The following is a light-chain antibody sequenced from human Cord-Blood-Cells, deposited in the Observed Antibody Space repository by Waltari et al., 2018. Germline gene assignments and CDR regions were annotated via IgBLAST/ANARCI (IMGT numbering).Light chain of an antibody. Sequence: QSVLTQSPSASGTPGQRVTISCSGSSSNIGSNYVYWYQQLPGTAPKLLLYRNNRRPAGGPDRFSGSKSGTSASRAISGLRSEDEADYYCAAWDDSLSGPVFGGGTKLTVL. J-gene: IGLJ3*02. CDR1: SSNIGSNY. V-gene: IGLV1-47*01. CDR2: RNN. CDR3: AAWDDSLSGPV.